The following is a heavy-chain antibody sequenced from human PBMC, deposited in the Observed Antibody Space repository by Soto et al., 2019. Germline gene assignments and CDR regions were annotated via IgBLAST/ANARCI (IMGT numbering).Heavy chain of an antibody. CDR2: IIPILGIA. CDR1: GGTFSSYT. V-gene: IGHV1-69*02. D-gene: IGHD2-2*01. CDR3: ARGGYCSSTSCSHAFDS. Sequence: QVQLVQSGAEVKKPGSSVKVSCKASGGTFSSYTISWVRQAPGQGLEWMGRIIPILGIANYAQKFQGRVTITADKSTSTAYMELSSLRSEYTAVYYCARGGYCSSTSCSHAFDSWGQGTMVTVSS. J-gene: IGHJ3*02.